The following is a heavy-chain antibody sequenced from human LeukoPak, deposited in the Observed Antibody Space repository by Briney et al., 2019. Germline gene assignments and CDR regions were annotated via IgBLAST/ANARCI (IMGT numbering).Heavy chain of an antibody. CDR2: VHTSGST. V-gene: IGHV4-4*07. J-gene: IGHJ5*02. D-gene: IGHD1-26*01. Sequence: SETLSLTCTVSGDSITAYYWSWIRQPAGKGLEWIGRVHTSGSTNYNPSLKSRVTISVDNSKNQSSLKLSSVTAADTAIYYCARGLVGTTGEQNWFDPWGQGTLVTVSS. CDR1: GDSITAYY. CDR3: ARGLVGTTGEQNWFDP.